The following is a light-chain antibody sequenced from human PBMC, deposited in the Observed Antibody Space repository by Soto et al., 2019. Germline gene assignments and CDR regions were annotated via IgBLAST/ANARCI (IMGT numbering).Light chain of an antibody. CDR2: AAS. CDR1: QGISSY. CDR3: QQYEAVVT. J-gene: IGKJ1*01. V-gene: IGKV1-8*01. Sequence: AIRMTQSPSSLSASTGDRVTITCRASQGISSYLAWYQQKPGKAPKLLIYAASTLQSGVPSRFSGSGSGTDFTLTISRLEPEDVAVYYCQQYEAVVTFGQGTKVEI.